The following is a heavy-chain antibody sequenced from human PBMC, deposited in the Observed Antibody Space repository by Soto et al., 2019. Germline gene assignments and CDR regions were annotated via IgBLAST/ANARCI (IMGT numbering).Heavy chain of an antibody. V-gene: IGHV3-53*01. CDR1: GFTVSNNY. D-gene: IGHD2-2*02. Sequence: GGSLSLSCAASGFTVSNNYMSWVRQAPGKGLEWVSLIYSGGSTFYADSVKGRFTISRDNSKNTLFLQMNSLRAEDTAVYFCATYTSLDYWGQGTLVTVS. CDR2: IYSGGST. J-gene: IGHJ4*02. CDR3: ATYTSLDY.